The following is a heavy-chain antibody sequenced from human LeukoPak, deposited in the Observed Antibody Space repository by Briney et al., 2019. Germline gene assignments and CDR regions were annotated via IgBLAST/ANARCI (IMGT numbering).Heavy chain of an antibody. V-gene: IGHV4-59*08. J-gene: IGHJ5*02. CDR3: ASLQWRLDP. CDR2: IYYRCST. CDR1: GGSISSYY. Sequence: SETLSLSYIVSGGSISSYYWSWIRQPPGKRLEWIGYIYYRCSTNYNPSLKSRVPISVDTSQNQFPRKPSAVTAADTAEYYCASLQWRLDPWGQGTLVTVSS. D-gene: IGHD6-19*01.